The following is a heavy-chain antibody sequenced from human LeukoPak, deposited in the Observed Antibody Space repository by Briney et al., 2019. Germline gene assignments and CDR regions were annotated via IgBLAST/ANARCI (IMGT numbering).Heavy chain of an antibody. J-gene: IGHJ4*02. CDR2: ISGSGTST. Sequence: GGSLRLSCAASGFSFSNSGMSWVRQAAGKGLEWVSDISGSGTSTYYAASVKGRFTISRDNSNNTLHLHMTSLRVEDTALYYCAKGGWLQPNDYWGQGTLVTVSS. V-gene: IGHV3-23*01. CDR1: GFSFSNSG. CDR3: AKGGWLQPNDY. D-gene: IGHD5-24*01.